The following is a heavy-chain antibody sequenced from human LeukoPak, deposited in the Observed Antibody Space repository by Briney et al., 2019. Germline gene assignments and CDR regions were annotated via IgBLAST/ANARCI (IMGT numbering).Heavy chain of an antibody. CDR2: INPHNGGT. V-gene: IGHV1-2*02. Sequence: ASVKVSCKASGYTFTAYYMHWVRQAPGQGLEWMGWINPHNGGTKYAQKFQGRVTMTRDTSISTAYMELSSLSSDDTAVYHCVRGPDYGGTIDYWGQGTLDTVSS. D-gene: IGHD4-23*01. CDR1: GYTFTAYY. CDR3: VRGPDYGGTIDY. J-gene: IGHJ4*02.